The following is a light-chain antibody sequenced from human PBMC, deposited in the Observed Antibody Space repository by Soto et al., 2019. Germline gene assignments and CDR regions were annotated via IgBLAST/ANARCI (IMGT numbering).Light chain of an antibody. Sequence: EIVMTQSPATLSVSPRERATLSFRASQSVSSNLAWYQQKPGQAPRLLIYGASTRATGIPARFSGSGSGTEFTLTISSLQSEDFAVYYCQQYNNWPPVTFGQGTKVDIK. V-gene: IGKV3-15*01. CDR1: QSVSSN. J-gene: IGKJ1*01. CDR2: GAS. CDR3: QQYNNWPPVT.